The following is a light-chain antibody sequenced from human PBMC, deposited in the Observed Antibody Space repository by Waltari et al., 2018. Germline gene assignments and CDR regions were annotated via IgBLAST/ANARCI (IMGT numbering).Light chain of an antibody. J-gene: IGKJ4*01. CDR1: QSVNTF. CDR3: QQRGNWPPV. V-gene: IGKV3-11*01. Sequence: ETVLTQSPGTLSLSPGERATLSCKASQSVNTFLAWYQQKPGQAPRLVIYDASKRVAGVPARFSGSGSGTDFILTISSLEPEDSAVYDCQQRGNWPPVFGGGTKVEIK. CDR2: DAS.